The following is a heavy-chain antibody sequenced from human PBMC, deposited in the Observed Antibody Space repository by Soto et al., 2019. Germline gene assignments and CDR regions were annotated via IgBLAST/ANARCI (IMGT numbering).Heavy chain of an antibody. CDR3: ARGLRDSSGYYSDGMDV. Sequence: PSETLSLTCSVSGGSIDSSSYYFGWIRQPPGKGLEWIGEINHSGSTNYNPSLKSRVTISVDTSKNQFSLKLSSVTAADTAVYYCARGLRDSSGYYSDGMDVWGQGTTVTVSS. CDR1: GGSIDSSSYY. CDR2: INHSGST. D-gene: IGHD3-22*01. J-gene: IGHJ6*02. V-gene: IGHV4-39*07.